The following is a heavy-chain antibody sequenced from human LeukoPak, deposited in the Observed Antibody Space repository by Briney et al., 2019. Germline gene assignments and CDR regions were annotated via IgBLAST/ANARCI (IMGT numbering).Heavy chain of an antibody. CDR2: IYYSGST. CDR1: GGSISSYY. CDR3: ASMKAGLFDY. J-gene: IGHJ4*02. D-gene: IGHD3-16*01. Sequence: SETLSLTCTVSGGSISSYYWSWIRQPPGKGLEWIGYIYYSGSTNYNPSLKSRVTISVDTSKNQFSLKLSSVTAADTAVYYCASMKAGLFDYWGQGTVVTVSS. V-gene: IGHV4-59*01.